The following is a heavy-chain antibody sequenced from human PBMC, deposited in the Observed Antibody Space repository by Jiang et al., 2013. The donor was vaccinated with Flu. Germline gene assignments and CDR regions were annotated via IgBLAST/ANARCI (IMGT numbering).Heavy chain of an antibody. Sequence: GLVKPSETLSLTCTVSGGSISSYYWSWIRQPPGKGLEWIGYIYYSGSTYYNPSLKSRVTISVDTSKNQFSLKLSSVTAADTAVYYCARETSGADVGATRDFDYWGQGTLVTVSS. J-gene: IGHJ4*02. CDR1: GGSISSYY. CDR2: IYYSGST. CDR3: ARETSGADVGATRDFDY. V-gene: IGHV4-4*08. D-gene: IGHD1-26*01.